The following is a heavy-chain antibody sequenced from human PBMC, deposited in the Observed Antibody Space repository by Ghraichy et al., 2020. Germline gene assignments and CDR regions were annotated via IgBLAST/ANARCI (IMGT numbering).Heavy chain of an antibody. Sequence: SETLSLTCAVYGGSFSGYYWSWIRQPPGKGLEWIGEINHSGSTNYNPSLKSRVTISVDTSKNQFSLKLSSVTAADTAVYYCARGRQPRRPIAAAGRGYYMDVWGKGTTVTVSS. CDR1: GGSFSGYY. J-gene: IGHJ6*03. CDR2: INHSGST. CDR3: ARGRQPRRPIAAAGRGYYMDV. D-gene: IGHD6-13*01. V-gene: IGHV4-34*01.